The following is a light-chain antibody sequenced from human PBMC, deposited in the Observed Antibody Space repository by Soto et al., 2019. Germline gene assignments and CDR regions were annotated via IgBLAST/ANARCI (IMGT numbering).Light chain of an antibody. CDR2: EVG. Sequence: QSALTQPPSVSGSPGQSVAISCTGTSSDVGSYNRVSWYQQHPGTAPKLLIYEVGNRPSGVPDRFSGSKFGNTASLTISGLQAEDEAHYYSTSFTTSTTWVFGGGTKVTVL. V-gene: IGLV2-18*02. CDR1: SSDVGSYNR. J-gene: IGLJ3*02. CDR3: TSFTTSTTWV.